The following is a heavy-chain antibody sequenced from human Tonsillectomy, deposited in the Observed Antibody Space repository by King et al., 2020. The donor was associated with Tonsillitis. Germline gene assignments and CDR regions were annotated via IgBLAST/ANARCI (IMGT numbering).Heavy chain of an antibody. Sequence: HVQLVESGGGVVQPGRSLRLSCASSGFTFSSYAMHWVRQAPGKGLEWVVVITYDGNNKYFADSVKGRFTISRDNSKNTLYLQMNSLRAEDTAVYYCARGPTVVTPGDYWGQGTLVTVSS. CDR3: ARGPTVVTPGDY. J-gene: IGHJ4*02. CDR1: GFTFSSYA. V-gene: IGHV3-30-3*01. CDR2: ITYDGNNK. D-gene: IGHD4-23*01.